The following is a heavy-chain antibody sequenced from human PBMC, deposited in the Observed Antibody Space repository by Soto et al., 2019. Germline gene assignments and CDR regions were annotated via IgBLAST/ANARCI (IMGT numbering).Heavy chain of an antibody. CDR2: ISSSSSTI. J-gene: IGHJ6*02. Sequence: GGSLRLSCAASGFTFSSYSMNWVRQAPGKGLEWVSYISSSSSTIYYADSVKGRFTISRDNAKNSLYLQMNSLRDEDTAVYYCARDPALGYYGSGSYHPYYYYGMDVWGQGTTLTVAS. CDR1: GFTFSSYS. D-gene: IGHD3-10*01. CDR3: ARDPALGYYGSGSYHPYYYYGMDV. V-gene: IGHV3-48*02.